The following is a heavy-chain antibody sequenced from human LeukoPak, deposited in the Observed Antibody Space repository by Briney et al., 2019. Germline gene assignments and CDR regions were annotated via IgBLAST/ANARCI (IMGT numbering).Heavy chain of an antibody. Sequence: GGSLRLSCAASGFTFDDYAMHWVRQAPGKGLEWVSLISWDGGSTYYADSVKGRFTISRDNSKNSLYLQMNSLRAEDTALYYCAKDRDSGSYYSGGFDYWGQGTLVTVSS. D-gene: IGHD1-26*01. CDR3: AKDRDSGSYYSGGFDY. CDR1: GFTFDDYA. CDR2: ISWDGGST. V-gene: IGHV3-43D*03. J-gene: IGHJ4*02.